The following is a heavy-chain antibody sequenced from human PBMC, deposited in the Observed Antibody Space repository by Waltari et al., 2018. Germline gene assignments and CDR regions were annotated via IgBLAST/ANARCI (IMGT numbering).Heavy chain of an antibody. J-gene: IGHJ4*02. CDR3: ARRWYAILYDFDY. V-gene: IGHV4-34*01. CDR2: INHSGST. Sequence: QVQLQQWGAGLLKPSETLSLTCAVYGGSFSGYYWSWIRQPPGKGLEWIGEINHSGSTNYNPSLKSRVTISVDTSKNQFSLKLSSVTAADTAVYYCARRWYAILYDFDYWGQGTLVTVSS. CDR1: GGSFSGYY. D-gene: IGHD2-8*01.